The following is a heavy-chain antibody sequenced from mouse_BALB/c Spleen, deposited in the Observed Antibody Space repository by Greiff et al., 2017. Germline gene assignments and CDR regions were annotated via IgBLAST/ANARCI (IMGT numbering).Heavy chain of an antibody. D-gene: IGHD2-3*01. CDR3: ARGAYDGYYVAY. CDR2: INPYNGAT. V-gene: IGHV1-31*01. Sequence: VQLQQSGPELVKPGASVKISCKASGYSFTGYYMHWVKQSHVKSLEWIGRINPYNGATSYNQNFKDKASLTVDKSSSTAYMELHSLTSEDSAVYYCARGAYDGYYVAYWGQGTLVTVSA. CDR1: GYSFTGYY. J-gene: IGHJ3*01.